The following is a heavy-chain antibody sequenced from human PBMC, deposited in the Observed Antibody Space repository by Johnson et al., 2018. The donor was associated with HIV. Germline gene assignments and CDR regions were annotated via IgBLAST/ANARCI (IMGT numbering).Heavy chain of an antibody. J-gene: IGHJ3*02. V-gene: IGHV3-30-3*01. Sequence: QVQLVESGGGVVQPGRSLRLSCAASGFTFNSYAMHWVRQAPGRGLEWVAVISYDGSNKYYADSVKGRFTISRDNSKNTLYLQMNSLRVEDTAVYYCASADVFDIWGQGTVVTVSS. CDR2: ISYDGSNK. CDR1: GFTFNSYA. CDR3: ASADVFDI.